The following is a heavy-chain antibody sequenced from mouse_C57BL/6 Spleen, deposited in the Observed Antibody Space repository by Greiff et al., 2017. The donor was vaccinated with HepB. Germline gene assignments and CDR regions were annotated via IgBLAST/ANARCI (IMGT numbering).Heavy chain of an antibody. Sequence: QVQLQQPGAELVRPGSSVKLSCKASGYTFTSYWMHWVKQRPIQGLEWIGNIDPSDSETHYNQKFKDKATLTVDKSSSTAYMQLRSLTSEDSAVYDCARWGPLYFDYWGQGTTLTVSS. CDR3: ARWGPLYFDY. J-gene: IGHJ2*01. CDR2: IDPSDSET. CDR1: GYTFTSYW. V-gene: IGHV1-52*01.